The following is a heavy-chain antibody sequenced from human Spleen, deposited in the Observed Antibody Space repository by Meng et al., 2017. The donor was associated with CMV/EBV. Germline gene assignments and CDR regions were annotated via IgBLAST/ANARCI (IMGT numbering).Heavy chain of an antibody. CDR2: SRNKANRYTT. V-gene: IGHV3-72*01. CDR3: VRGYNSFDS. J-gene: IGHJ4*02. Sequence: GGSLRLSCAASGFIFSDHYLDWVRQTPGKGLEWVGRSRNKANRYTTEYAASVKGRFTVSRDELKNSLYLQMNSLKTEDTAVYYCVRGYNSFDSWGQGTLVTVSS. CDR1: GFIFSDHY. D-gene: IGHD1-1*01.